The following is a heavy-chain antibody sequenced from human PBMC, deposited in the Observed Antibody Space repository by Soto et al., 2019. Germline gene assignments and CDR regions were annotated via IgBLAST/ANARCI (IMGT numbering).Heavy chain of an antibody. J-gene: IGHJ3*02. V-gene: IGHV3-23*01. CDR3: AKSVRAVTRAFDI. CDR1: GGKCGISG. CDR2: ISASGGST. Sequence: WGFISLCRGASGGKCGISGVSWVRKAQGKGLEWVSAISASGGSTYYAESVKGRFTISRDNSKNTLYLQMNSLRAEDTAVYYCAKSVRAVTRAFDIWCQGTMVTV. D-gene: IGHD2-21*02.